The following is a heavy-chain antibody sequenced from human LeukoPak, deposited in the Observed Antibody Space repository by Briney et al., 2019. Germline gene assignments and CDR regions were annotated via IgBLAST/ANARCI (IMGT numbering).Heavy chain of an antibody. CDR1: GYTFTSYG. V-gene: IGHV1-18*01. D-gene: IGHD4-11*01. CDR2: ISAYNGNT. Sequence: ASVKVSCKASGYTFTSYGISWVRQAPGQGLEWMGWISAYNGNTNYAQKLQGRVTMTTDTSTSTAYMELRSLRSDDTAVYYCARDFVSYSNYAEYFQHWGQGTLVTVSS. CDR3: ARDFVSYSNYAEYFQH. J-gene: IGHJ1*01.